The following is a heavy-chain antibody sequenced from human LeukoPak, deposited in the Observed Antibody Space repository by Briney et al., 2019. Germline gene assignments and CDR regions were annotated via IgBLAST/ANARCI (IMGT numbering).Heavy chain of an antibody. CDR3: ARPYYYGSGSYRY. D-gene: IGHD3-10*01. V-gene: IGHV3-21*01. Sequence: GGSLRLSCAASGFTLGRYTMDWVRQAPGKGLEWVSSISSRSSHIYYADSLKGRFTISRDNSKNTLYLQMNSLRAEDTAVYYCARPYYYGSGSYRYWGQGTLVTVSS. J-gene: IGHJ4*02. CDR2: ISSRSSHI. CDR1: GFTLGRYT.